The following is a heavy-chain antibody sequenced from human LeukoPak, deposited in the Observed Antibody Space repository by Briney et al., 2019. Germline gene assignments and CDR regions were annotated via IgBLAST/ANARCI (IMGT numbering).Heavy chain of an antibody. J-gene: IGHJ4*02. CDR3: ARTKELATISYFDS. CDR1: GFTFSSYE. V-gene: IGHV3-48*03. Sequence: GGSLRLSCAASGFTFSSYEMNWVRQAPGKGLEWVSYIDSSGSTIHYADSVKGRFTISRDNAKNSLYLQMNSLRAEDTAVYYCARTKELATISYFDSWGQGTLVTVSS. CDR2: IDSSGSTI. D-gene: IGHD5-24*01.